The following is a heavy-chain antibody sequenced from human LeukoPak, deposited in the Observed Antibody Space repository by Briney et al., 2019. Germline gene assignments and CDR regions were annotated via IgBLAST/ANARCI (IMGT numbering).Heavy chain of an antibody. CDR1: GGTFSSYA. D-gene: IGHD2-15*01. CDR3: ARGENRGYCSGGSCYLNWFDP. J-gene: IGHJ5*02. Sequence: ASVKVSCKASGGTFSSYAISWVRQAPGQGLEWMGRIIPIFGTANYAQEFQGRVTITTDESTSTAYMELSSLRSEDTAVYYCARGENRGYCSGGSCYLNWFDPWGQGTLVTVSS. CDR2: IIPIFGTA. V-gene: IGHV1-69*05.